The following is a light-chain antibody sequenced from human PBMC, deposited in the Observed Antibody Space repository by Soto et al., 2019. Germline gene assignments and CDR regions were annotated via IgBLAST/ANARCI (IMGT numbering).Light chain of an antibody. J-gene: IGKJ4*01. V-gene: IGKV3-11*01. CDR1: QSVSSY. CDR3: QQRSNWELT. CDR2: DAS. Sequence: EIVLTQSPATLSLSPGERATLSCRASQSVSSYLAWHQQKPGQAPRLLIYDASNRATGIPARFSGSGSGTDLTLTISSLEPEDFAVYYCQQRSNWELTFGGGTKVEIK.